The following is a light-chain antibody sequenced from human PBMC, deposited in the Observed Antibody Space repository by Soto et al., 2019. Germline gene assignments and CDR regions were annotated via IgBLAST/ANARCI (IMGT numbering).Light chain of an antibody. CDR3: QQYNIWPLT. CDR1: QSVNTN. J-gene: IGKJ4*01. V-gene: IGKV3-15*01. CDR2: GAS. Sequence: EIVVTQSPATLSVSPGERATLSCRASQSVNTNLAWYHQKPGQAPRLLISGASTMATGVPARFSGSGSGTEFTLTISSLQAEDFAVYYCQQYNIWPLTFGGGTKVEIK.